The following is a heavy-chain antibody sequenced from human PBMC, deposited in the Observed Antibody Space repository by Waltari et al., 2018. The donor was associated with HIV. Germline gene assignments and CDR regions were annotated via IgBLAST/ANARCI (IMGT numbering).Heavy chain of an antibody. Sequence: EVQLVESGGGLVQPGRSLRLSCAASGFTFDDYPMHWVRQSPGTGLEWVSGISWNSGITDYGDSVKGRFTISRDNAKNSLYLQMNSLTVEDTAFYYCAKGGSHLTIFEAWFDSWGQGTLVTVS. V-gene: IGHV3-9*01. CDR3: AKGGSHLTIFEAWFDS. CDR2: ISWNSGIT. D-gene: IGHD3-3*01. CDR1: GFTFDDYP. J-gene: IGHJ5*01.